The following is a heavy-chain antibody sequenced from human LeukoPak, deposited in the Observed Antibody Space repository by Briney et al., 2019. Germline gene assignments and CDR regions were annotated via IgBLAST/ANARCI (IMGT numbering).Heavy chain of an antibody. D-gene: IGHD6-6*01. J-gene: IGHJ4*02. V-gene: IGHV3-30*04. CDR3: ARSWLKGSSSFDY. CDR1: GFTFSSYA. Sequence: GGSLRLSCAASGFTFSSYAMHWVRQAPGKGLEWVAVISYDGSNKYYADSVKGRFTISRDNSKNTLYLQMNSLRAEDTAVYYCARSWLKGSSSFDYWGQGTLVTVSS. CDR2: ISYDGSNK.